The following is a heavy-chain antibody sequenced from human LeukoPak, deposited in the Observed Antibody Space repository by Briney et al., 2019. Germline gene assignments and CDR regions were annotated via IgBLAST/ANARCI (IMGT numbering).Heavy chain of an antibody. D-gene: IGHD6-19*01. CDR1: GFTFSSYG. CDR2: ISYDGSNK. Sequence: GGSLRLSCAASGFTFSSYGMHWVRQAPGKGLEWVAVISYDGSNKYYADSVKGRFTISRDNSKNTLYLQMNSLRAEDTAVYYCASGGGSGRYGNAFDIWGQGTMVTVSS. J-gene: IGHJ3*02. CDR3: ASGGGSGRYGNAFDI. V-gene: IGHV3-30*03.